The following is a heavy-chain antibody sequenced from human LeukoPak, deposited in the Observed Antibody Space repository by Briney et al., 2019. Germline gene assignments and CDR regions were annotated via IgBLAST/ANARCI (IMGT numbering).Heavy chain of an antibody. Sequence: SETLSLTCTVSGGSISSSTHYWGWIRQPPGKGLEWIGSMYYSGSTYYNPSLKSRVIISLDTSKNQFSLNLSSVTAADTAVYYCARDHVTGGAFDIWGQGTMVTVSS. CDR1: GGSISSSTHY. J-gene: IGHJ3*02. CDR2: MYYSGST. D-gene: IGHD1-14*01. CDR3: ARDHVTGGAFDI. V-gene: IGHV4-39*07.